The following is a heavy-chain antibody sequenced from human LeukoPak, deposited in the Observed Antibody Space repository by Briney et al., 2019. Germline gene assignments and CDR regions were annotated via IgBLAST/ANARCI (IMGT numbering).Heavy chain of an antibody. CDR1: GFTFDDDA. D-gene: IGHD6-19*01. J-gene: IGHJ4*02. Sequence: GRSLRLSCAASGFTFDDDAMHWVRQAPGKGLEWVSGISWNSGSIGYADSVKGRFTISRDNAKNSLYLQMNSLRAEDMALYYCAKDSSGWLTGVDYWGQGTLVTVSS. V-gene: IGHV3-9*03. CDR3: AKDSSGWLTGVDY. CDR2: ISWNSGSI.